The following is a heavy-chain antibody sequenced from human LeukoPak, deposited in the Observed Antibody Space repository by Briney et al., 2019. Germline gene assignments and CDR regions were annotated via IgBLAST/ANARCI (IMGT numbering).Heavy chain of an antibody. J-gene: IGHJ4*02. CDR3: ARTYSRESGYDFLFHY. D-gene: IGHD5-12*01. CDR2: ISFDGKNI. CDR1: GLTFSTYG. Sequence: PGGSLRLSCAASGLTFSTYGMHWVRQAPGKGLQWVAAISFDGKNIHYLDSVKGRFSISRDNSKNTLYLQMNSLRAEDTAVYYCARTYSRESGYDFLFHYWSQGTQVTVSS. V-gene: IGHV3-33*08.